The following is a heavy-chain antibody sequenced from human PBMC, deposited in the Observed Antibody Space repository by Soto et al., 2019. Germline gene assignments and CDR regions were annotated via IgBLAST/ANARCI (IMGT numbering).Heavy chain of an antibody. CDR1: GYTFTDYG. V-gene: IGHV1-18*01. J-gene: IGHJ5*02. D-gene: IGHD3-16*01. CDR2: IGDFDDDL. Sequence: QVQLVQSGAEMKKPGASVKVSCKASGYTFTDYGISWVRQAPGQGLEWMGWIGDFDDDLNFAQKSQGRVTLTTKTSTSTAYMELRSLTSDDAAIYYCASDYDRWGEDSFDPWGQGTLVTVSS. CDR3: ASDYDRWGEDSFDP.